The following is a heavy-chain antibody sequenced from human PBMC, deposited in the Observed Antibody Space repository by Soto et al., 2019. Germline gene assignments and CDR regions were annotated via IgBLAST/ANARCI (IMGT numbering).Heavy chain of an antibody. CDR2: ISSTSAYI. Sequence: EVQLVESGGGLVKPGGSLRLSCAASGFTFNTYSMNWVRQAPGKGLEWVSSISSTSAYIYYADSVRGRFTISRDNAKNSLSLQMNGLKAEDTAVYYCAREKSGADAWFFDLWGRGTLVTVSS. V-gene: IGHV3-21*01. J-gene: IGHJ2*01. D-gene: IGHD1-26*01. CDR3: AREKSGADAWFFDL. CDR1: GFTFNTYS.